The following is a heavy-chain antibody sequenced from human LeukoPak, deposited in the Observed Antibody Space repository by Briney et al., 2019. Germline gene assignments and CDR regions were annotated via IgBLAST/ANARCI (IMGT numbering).Heavy chain of an antibody. D-gene: IGHD2-8*02. CDR3: ARDTGAYYYYYYMDV. Sequence: GGSLRLSCAASGFTFSTYGMHWVRQAPGKGLEWVAMISYDGSNDYYADSVKGRFTISRDNSKNTLYLQMNSLRAEDTAVYYCARDTGAYYYYYYMDVWGKGTTVTVSS. J-gene: IGHJ6*03. CDR2: ISYDGSND. CDR1: GFTFSTYG. V-gene: IGHV3-30*03.